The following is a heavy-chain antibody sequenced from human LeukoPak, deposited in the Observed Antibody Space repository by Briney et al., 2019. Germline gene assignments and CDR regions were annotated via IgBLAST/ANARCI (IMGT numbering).Heavy chain of an antibody. Sequence: PSETLSLTCAVSGGSISSGGYSWSWIRQPPGKGLEWIGYIYHSGSTYYNPSLKSRVTISVDTSKNQFSLKLSSVTAADTAVYYCASLVGYPYYGMDVWGQGTTVTVSS. CDR1: GGSISSGGYS. CDR3: ASLVGYPYYGMDV. D-gene: IGHD5-18*01. CDR2: IYHSGST. V-gene: IGHV4-30-2*01. J-gene: IGHJ6*02.